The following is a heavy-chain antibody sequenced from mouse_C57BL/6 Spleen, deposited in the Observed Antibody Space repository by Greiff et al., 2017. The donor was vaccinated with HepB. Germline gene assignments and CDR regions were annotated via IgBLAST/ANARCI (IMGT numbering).Heavy chain of an antibody. CDR2: IDPENGDT. Sequence: EVQLKESGAELVRPGASVKLSCTASGFNIKDDYMHWVKQRPEQGLEWIGWIDPENGDTEYASKFQGKATITADTSSNTAYLQLSSLTSEDTAVYYCTTGTTVSYFDVWGTGTTVTVSS. J-gene: IGHJ1*03. CDR1: GFNIKDDY. D-gene: IGHD1-1*01. CDR3: TTGTTVSYFDV. V-gene: IGHV14-4*01.